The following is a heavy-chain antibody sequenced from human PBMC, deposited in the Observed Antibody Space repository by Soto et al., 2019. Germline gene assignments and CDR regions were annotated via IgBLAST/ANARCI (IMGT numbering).Heavy chain of an antibody. Sequence: ASVKVSCKASGYTFTGYYMHWVRQAPGQGLEWMGWISAYNGNTNYAQKLQGRVTMTTDTSTSTAYMELRSLRSDDTAVYYCAREVAPYNWFDPWGQGTLVTVSS. D-gene: IGHD5-12*01. CDR3: AREVAPYNWFDP. CDR2: ISAYNGNT. J-gene: IGHJ5*02. CDR1: GYTFTGYY. V-gene: IGHV1-18*04.